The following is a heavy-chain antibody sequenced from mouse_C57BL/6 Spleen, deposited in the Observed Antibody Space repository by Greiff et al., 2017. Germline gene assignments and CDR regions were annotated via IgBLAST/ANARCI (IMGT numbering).Heavy chain of an antibody. CDR1: GFNIKDYY. Sequence: EVQLQQSGAELVRPGASVKLSCTASGFNIKDYYMHWVKQRPEQGLEWIGRIDPEDGDTEYAPKFQGKATMTADTSSNTAYLQLSSLTSEDTAVYYCTNIPYYYGSSYLDYWGQGTTLTVSS. CDR2: IDPEDGDT. D-gene: IGHD1-1*01. J-gene: IGHJ2*01. V-gene: IGHV14-1*01. CDR3: TNIPYYYGSSYLDY.